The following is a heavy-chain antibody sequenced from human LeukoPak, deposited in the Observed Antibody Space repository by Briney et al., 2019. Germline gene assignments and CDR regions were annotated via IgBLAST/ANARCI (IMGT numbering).Heavy chain of an antibody. D-gene: IGHD2-15*01. CDR1: GGSISSYY. CDR3: AREPRYCSGASCYRMDV. CDR2: IYYSGST. J-gene: IGHJ6*02. V-gene: IGHV4-59*12. Sequence: WVTRSLTCPVSGGSISSYYWSWIRPPPGKGLEWIGYIYYSGSTNDNPSLKSRVTISVDTSKNQFSLKLSSVTAADTAVYYCAREPRYCSGASCYRMDVWGQGTTVTVSS.